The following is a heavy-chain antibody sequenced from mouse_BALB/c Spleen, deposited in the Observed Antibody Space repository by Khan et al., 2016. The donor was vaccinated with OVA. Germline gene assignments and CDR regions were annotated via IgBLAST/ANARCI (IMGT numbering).Heavy chain of an antibody. CDR1: GYTFTNYG. Sequence: QIQLVQSGPELKKPGETVKISCKASGYTFTNYGMNWVKQAPGKGLKWLGWINTYTGEPTYAADFKGRFAFSLATSASTAYLQLNNLKNEDAANYFSASMEPYWYFDLWGAGTTVTVSS. J-gene: IGHJ1*01. V-gene: IGHV9-3-1*01. CDR3: ASMEPYWYFDL. D-gene: IGHD1-1*02. CDR2: INTYTGEP.